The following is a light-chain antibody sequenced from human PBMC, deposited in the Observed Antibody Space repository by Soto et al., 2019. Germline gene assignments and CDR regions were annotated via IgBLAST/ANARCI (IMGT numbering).Light chain of an antibody. J-gene: IGKJ1*01. CDR3: QRYGT. CDR2: SAS. Sequence: EIVLAQSPGTLSLSTGERATLSCRASQSVSSSHLAWYQHKPGQAPRLLIYSASSRATGIPDRFSGSGSGTDFTLXISRLEPEDFAVYYCQRYGTFGQGTKVDIK. CDR1: QSVSSSH. V-gene: IGKV3-20*01.